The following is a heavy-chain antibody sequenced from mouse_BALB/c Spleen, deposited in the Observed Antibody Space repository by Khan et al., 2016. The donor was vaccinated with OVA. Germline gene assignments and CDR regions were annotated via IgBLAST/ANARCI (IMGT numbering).Heavy chain of an antibody. J-gene: IGHJ2*01. CDR1: GDTFTDYA. D-gene: IGHD2-3*01. Sequence: QVQLKEPGPELVRPGVSVKISCKGSGDTFTDYAMYWVKQSHAERLVWIGLISTYSGNTNYNQKYKGKATMTVDKASTTADLALARFTPEDSAIYSCARPAYDGYSDYWGQGTTRTVSS. CDR2: ISTYSGNT. V-gene: IGHV1S137*01. CDR3: ARPAYDGYSDY.